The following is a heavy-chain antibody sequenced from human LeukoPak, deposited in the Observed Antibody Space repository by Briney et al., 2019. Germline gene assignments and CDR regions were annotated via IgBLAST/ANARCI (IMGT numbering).Heavy chain of an antibody. Sequence: GASVKVSCKASGYTFTGYYIHWVRQAPGQGLEWMGWIDPNSGGTNYAQKFQGRVTMTRDTSISTAYMELSRLRSDDTAVYYCARGPRGLAAVGGMVCYFDYWGQGTLVTVSS. D-gene: IGHD6-13*01. CDR2: IDPNSGGT. CDR3: ARGPRGLAAVGGMVCYFDY. V-gene: IGHV1-2*02. J-gene: IGHJ4*02. CDR1: GYTFTGYY.